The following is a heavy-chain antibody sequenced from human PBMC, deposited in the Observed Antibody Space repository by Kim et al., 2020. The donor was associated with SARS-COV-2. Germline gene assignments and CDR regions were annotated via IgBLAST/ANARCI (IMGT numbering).Heavy chain of an antibody. Sequence: ASVKVSCKASGYTFTGYYMHWVRQAPGQGLEWMGWINPNSGGTNYAQKFQGRVTMTRDTSISTAYMELSRLRSDDTAVYYCAREGSEWDPYFDYWGQGTLVTVSS. J-gene: IGHJ4*02. D-gene: IGHD1-26*01. CDR2: INPNSGGT. V-gene: IGHV1-2*02. CDR3: AREGSEWDPYFDY. CDR1: GYTFTGYY.